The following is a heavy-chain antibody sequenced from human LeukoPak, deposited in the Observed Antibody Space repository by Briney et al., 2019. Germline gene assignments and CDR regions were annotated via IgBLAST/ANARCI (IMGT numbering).Heavy chain of an antibody. J-gene: IGHJ1*01. Sequence: GRSLRLSCAASGFTFSSYATHWVRQAPGKGLEWVAVISYDGSNKYYADSVKGRFTISRDNSKNTLYLQMNSLRAEDTAVYYCARDPQQWLVFKYFQHWGQGTLVTVSS. CDR2: ISYDGSNK. V-gene: IGHV3-30-3*01. D-gene: IGHD6-19*01. CDR1: GFTFSSYA. CDR3: ARDPQQWLVFKYFQH.